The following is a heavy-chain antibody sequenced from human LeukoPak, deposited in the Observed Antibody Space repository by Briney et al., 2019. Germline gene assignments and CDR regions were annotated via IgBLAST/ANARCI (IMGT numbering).Heavy chain of an antibody. CDR2: INSDGSST. V-gene: IGHV3-74*01. D-gene: IGHD6-19*01. J-gene: IGHJ4*02. Sequence: PGGSLRLSCAASGFTFSSYWMNWVRQAPGKGLVWVSRINSDGSSTSYADSVKGRFTISRDNAKNTLYLQMNSLRAEDTAVYYCARASSIAVAGTSELDYWGQGTLVTVSS. CDR1: GFTFSSYW. CDR3: ARASSIAVAGTSELDY.